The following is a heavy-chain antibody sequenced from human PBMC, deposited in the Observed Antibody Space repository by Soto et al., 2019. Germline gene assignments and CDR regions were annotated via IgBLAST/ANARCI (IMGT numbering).Heavy chain of an antibody. V-gene: IGHV3-74*01. CDR3: ARGSKDSYPGSRIFDF. D-gene: IGHD3-10*01. CDR1: GFTFANHW. Sequence: EVQLVESGGGLVQPGGSLRLSCAVSGFTFANHWMHWVRQAPGKGLEWVSRMNSDGSTTDYADSVKGRFTVSRDNAKNTLYLQMSSLRAEDSAVYYCARGSKDSYPGSRIFDFWGRGTLVTVSS. J-gene: IGHJ4*02. CDR2: MNSDGSTT.